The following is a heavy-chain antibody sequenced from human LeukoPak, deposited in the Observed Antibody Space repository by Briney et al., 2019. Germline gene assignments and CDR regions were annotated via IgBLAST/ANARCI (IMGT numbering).Heavy chain of an antibody. Sequence: GGSLRLSCAASGFTFSSYAMHWFRQAPGKGLEWVAVISYDGSNKYYADSVKGRFTISRDNSKNTLYLQMNSLRAEDTAVYYCASGYGSGSYGAFDIWGQGTMVTVSS. CDR1: GFTFSSYA. V-gene: IGHV3-30*04. J-gene: IGHJ3*02. CDR3: ASGYGSGSYGAFDI. D-gene: IGHD3-10*01. CDR2: ISYDGSNK.